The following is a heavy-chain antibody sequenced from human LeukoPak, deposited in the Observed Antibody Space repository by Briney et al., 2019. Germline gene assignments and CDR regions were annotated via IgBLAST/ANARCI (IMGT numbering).Heavy chain of an antibody. Sequence: PGGSLRLSCAASGFTFSSYSMNWVRQAPGKGLEWVSYISSSSSTIYYADSVKGRFTISRDNAKNSLYLQMNSLRAEDTAVYYCARSYYDFPVDYWGQGTLVTVSS. J-gene: IGHJ4*02. CDR2: ISSSSSTI. CDR1: GFTFSSYS. CDR3: ARSYYDFPVDY. V-gene: IGHV3-48*04. D-gene: IGHD3-3*01.